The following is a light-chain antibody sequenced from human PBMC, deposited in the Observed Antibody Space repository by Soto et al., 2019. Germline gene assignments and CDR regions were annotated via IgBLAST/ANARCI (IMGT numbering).Light chain of an antibody. V-gene: IGKV3-15*01. CDR2: GAS. CDR3: QQYNNCPLT. CDR1: QSVSSN. J-gene: IGKJ4*01. Sequence: EIVMTQSPATLSVSPGERATLSCRACQSVSSNLAWYQQKPGQAPRLLIYGASTRATGSPARFSGSGSGTEFTLTISSLQSEDFAVYYCQQYNNCPLTFGGGTKVEIK.